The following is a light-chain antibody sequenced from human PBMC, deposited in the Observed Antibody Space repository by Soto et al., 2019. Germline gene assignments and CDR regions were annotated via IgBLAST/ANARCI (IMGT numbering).Light chain of an antibody. CDR1: QSVSSN. CDR3: QQYNNWPRT. CDR2: GAS. Sequence: EIVMAQSPATLSVSPGERATLSCRASQSVSSNLAWYQQKPGQAPWLLIYGASTRATGIPARFSGIGSGTEFTPTISSLQSEDFAVYYCQQYNNWPRTFGQGTKV. V-gene: IGKV3-15*01. J-gene: IGKJ1*01.